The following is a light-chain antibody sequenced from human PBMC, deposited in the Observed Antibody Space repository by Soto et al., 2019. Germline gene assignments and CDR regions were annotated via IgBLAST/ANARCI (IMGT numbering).Light chain of an antibody. CDR2: EAS. Sequence: GDRVTLTCRASQSISDSLAWYQQKPGKAPKLLIYEASNLKSGVPSRFSGSGSGTEYTLTISSLQPDDFASYYCQQYNGYWTFGQGTKVEIK. CDR1: QSISDS. CDR3: QQYNGYWT. V-gene: IGKV1-5*03. J-gene: IGKJ1*01.